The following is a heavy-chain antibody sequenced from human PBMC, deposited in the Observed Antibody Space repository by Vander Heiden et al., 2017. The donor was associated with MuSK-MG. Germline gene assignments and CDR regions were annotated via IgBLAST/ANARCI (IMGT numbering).Heavy chain of an antibody. Sequence: QVQLQQWGAGLLKPSETLSLTCAVYGGSFSGYYWSWIRQPPGKRLEWIGEINHSGSTNYNPSLKSRVTISVDTSKNQFSLKLSSVTAADTAVYYCARGEVRGLRYSSSWSHDYYYGMDVWGQGTTVTVSS. CDR1: GGSFSGYY. CDR3: ARGEVRGLRYSSSWSHDYYYGMDV. CDR2: INHSGST. V-gene: IGHV4-34*01. D-gene: IGHD6-13*01. J-gene: IGHJ6*02.